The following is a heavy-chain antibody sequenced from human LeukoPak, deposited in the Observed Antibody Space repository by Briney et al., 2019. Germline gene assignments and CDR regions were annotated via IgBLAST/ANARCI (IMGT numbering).Heavy chain of an antibody. CDR3: ASSRGKKWITQFDY. Sequence: SETLSLTCTVSGGSISSYYWSWIRQPPGKGLEWIGYIYYSGSTNYNPSLKSRVTISVDTSKNQFSLKLSSVTAADTAVYYCASSRGKKWITQFDYWGQGTLVTVSS. CDR2: IYYSGST. V-gene: IGHV4-59*01. D-gene: IGHD3-16*01. J-gene: IGHJ4*02. CDR1: GGSISSYY.